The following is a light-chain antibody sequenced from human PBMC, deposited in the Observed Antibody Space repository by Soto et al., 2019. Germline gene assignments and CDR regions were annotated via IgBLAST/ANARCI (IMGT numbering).Light chain of an antibody. Sequence: DIQMTQSPSTLSASLGDRVTITCRASQSISSWLAWYQQKPGKAPKLLIYDASSLESGVPARFSGSGSGTEFTLTISSLQSEDFAVYYCQQYSIWRTFGQGTKVDI. V-gene: IGKV1-5*01. CDR2: DAS. CDR1: QSISSW. CDR3: QQYSIWRT. J-gene: IGKJ1*01.